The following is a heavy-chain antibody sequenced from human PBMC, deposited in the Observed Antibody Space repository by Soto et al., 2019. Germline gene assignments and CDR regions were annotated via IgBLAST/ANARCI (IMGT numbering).Heavy chain of an antibody. J-gene: IGHJ4*02. V-gene: IGHV1-2*02. D-gene: IGHD4-17*01. Sequence: QVQLVQSGAEVKKPGASVKVSCKTSRYTFAAYYIHWIRQAPGQGLEWMGWINPTSGGTVYAQNFQDRVTMTRDTSISTAYMELRRLNSDDTGVYYCARDPDYGDYWGYFFDSWGQGTPVTVSS. CDR1: RYTFAAYY. CDR2: INPTSGGT. CDR3: ARDPDYGDYWGYFFDS.